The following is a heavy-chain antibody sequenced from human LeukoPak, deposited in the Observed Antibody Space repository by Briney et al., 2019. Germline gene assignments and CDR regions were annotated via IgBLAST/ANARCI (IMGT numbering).Heavy chain of an antibody. D-gene: IGHD1-26*01. CDR3: ARDGGVGAAGAFDT. J-gene: IGHJ3*02. CDR2: INYDGSSA. V-gene: IGHV3-74*01. CDR1: EFTFISYW. Sequence: GESLRLSCAASEFTFISYWMHWVRQAPGKGLVWVSRINYDGSSAIYADSVKGRFTTSRDNAKNTLYLQMNSLRAEDTAVYYCARDGGVGAAGAFDTWGQGTMVTVSS.